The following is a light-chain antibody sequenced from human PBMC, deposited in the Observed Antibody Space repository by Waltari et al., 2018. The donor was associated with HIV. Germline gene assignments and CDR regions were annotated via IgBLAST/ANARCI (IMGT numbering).Light chain of an antibody. V-gene: IGLV1-44*01. Sequence: QSVLTQPPSASGAPGQRVTLSCSGSTSNIGRFNVQLYQQIPETAPKLLIHVNNYRPSGVPDRFSGSKSGTSASLAISGLQSEDEADYYCAVWDGSLSAYVFGPGTTVTV. CDR1: TSNIGRFN. J-gene: IGLJ1*01. CDR2: VNN. CDR3: AVWDGSLSAYV.